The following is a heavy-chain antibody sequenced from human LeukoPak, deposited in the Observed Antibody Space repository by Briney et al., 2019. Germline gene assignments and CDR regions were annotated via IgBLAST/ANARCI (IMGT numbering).Heavy chain of an antibody. CDR1: GFTFSSYG. CDR3: ARSAPAGFSYYSYYMDV. CDR2: MNSDGSST. Sequence: GGSLRLSCATSGFTFSSYGMNWVRQALGKGLVWVSRMNSDGSSTTYADSVKGRFTISRDNAKNTVYLQMNSLRAEDTAVYYCARSAPAGFSYYSYYMDVWGKGTTVTISS. D-gene: IGHD6-25*01. J-gene: IGHJ6*03. V-gene: IGHV3-74*01.